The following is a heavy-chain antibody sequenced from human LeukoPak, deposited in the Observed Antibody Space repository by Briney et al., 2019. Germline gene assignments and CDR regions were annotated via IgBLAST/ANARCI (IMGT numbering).Heavy chain of an antibody. Sequence: GGSLRLSCAASGFTVSSDYMSWVRQAPGKGLEWVSAISGSGGSTYYADSVKGRFTISRDNSKNTLYLQMNSLRAEDTAVYYCAAPGYSSSWAFDYWGQGTLVTVSS. V-gene: IGHV3-23*01. CDR2: ISGSGGST. CDR1: GFTVSSDY. CDR3: AAPGYSSSWAFDY. D-gene: IGHD6-13*01. J-gene: IGHJ4*02.